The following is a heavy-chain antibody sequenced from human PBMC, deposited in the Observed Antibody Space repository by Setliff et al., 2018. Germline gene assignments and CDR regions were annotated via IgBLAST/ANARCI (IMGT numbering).Heavy chain of an antibody. D-gene: IGHD1-7*01. CDR1: GFTFSSYS. J-gene: IGHJ5*02. CDR2: ISGDGNTV. CDR3: ARDQFRNSGGLYS. Sequence: GESLKISCAATGFTFSSYSMSWVRQVPGKGLEWLSKISGDGNTVYYADSVRGRFTISRDNAKNSLYLQMNSLRAEDSAVYYCARDQFRNSGGLYSWGQGTLVTVSS. V-gene: IGHV3-48*04.